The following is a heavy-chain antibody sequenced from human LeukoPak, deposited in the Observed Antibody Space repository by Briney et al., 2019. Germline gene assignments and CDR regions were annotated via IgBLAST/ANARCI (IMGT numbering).Heavy chain of an antibody. CDR2: INHSGST. Sequence: SETLSLTCAVYGGSFSGYYWSWIRQPPGKGLEWIGEINHSGSTNYNPSLKSRVTISVDTSKNQFSLKLSSVTAADTAVYYCARPCYYYGMDVWGQGTTVTVSS. J-gene: IGHJ6*02. CDR1: GGSFSGYY. CDR3: ARPCYYYGMDV. V-gene: IGHV4-34*01.